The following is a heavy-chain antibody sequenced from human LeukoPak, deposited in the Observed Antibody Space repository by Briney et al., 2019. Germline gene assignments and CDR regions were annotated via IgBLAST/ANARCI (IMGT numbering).Heavy chain of an antibody. CDR2: IYTSGST. D-gene: IGHD3-16*02. CDR1: GGSISSGSYY. CDR3: AFQYYDYVWGSYRLVDY. Sequence: PSETLSLTCTVSGGSISSGSYYWSWIRQPAGKGLEWIGRIYTSGSTNYNPSLKSRVTISVDTSKNQFSLKLSSVTAADTAVYYCAFQYYDYVWGSYRLVDYWGQGTLVTVSS. J-gene: IGHJ4*02. V-gene: IGHV4-61*02.